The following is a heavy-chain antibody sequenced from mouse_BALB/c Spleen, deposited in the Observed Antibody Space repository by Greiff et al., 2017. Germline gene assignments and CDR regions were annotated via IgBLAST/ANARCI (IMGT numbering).Heavy chain of an antibody. CDR2: INPSNGGT. J-gene: IGHJ2*01. CDR1: GYTFTSYY. CDR3: TRRVYGYYYFDY. D-gene: IGHD1-2*01. Sequence: QVQLQQSGAELVKPGASVKLSCKASGYTFTSYYMYWVKQRPGQGLEWIGEINPSNGGTNFNEKFKSKATLTVDKSSSTAYMQLSSLTSEDSAVYYCTRRVYGYYYFDYWGQGTTLTVSS. V-gene: IGHV1S81*02.